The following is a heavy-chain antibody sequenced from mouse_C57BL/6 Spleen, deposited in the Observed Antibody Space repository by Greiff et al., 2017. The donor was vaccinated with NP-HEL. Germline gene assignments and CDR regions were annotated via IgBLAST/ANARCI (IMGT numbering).Heavy chain of an antibody. CDR3: ARSYYGSSLFAY. V-gene: IGHV1-53*01. D-gene: IGHD1-1*01. Sequence: QVQLKQPGTELVKPGASVKLSCTASGYTFTSYWMHWVKQRPGQGLEWIGNINPSNGGTNYNEKFKSKATLTVDKSSSTAYMQLSSLTSEDSAVYYRARSYYGSSLFAYWGQGTLVTVSA. CDR1: GYTFTSYW. J-gene: IGHJ3*01. CDR2: INPSNGGT.